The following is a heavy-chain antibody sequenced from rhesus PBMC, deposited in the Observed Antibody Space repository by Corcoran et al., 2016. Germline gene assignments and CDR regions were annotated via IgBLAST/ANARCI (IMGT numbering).Heavy chain of an antibody. CDR1: GGSISSSNW. V-gene: IGHV4-65*01. CDR3: ARRRVGATFDY. Sequence: QVQLQESGPGLVKPSETLSLTCAVSGGSISSSNWWSWIRQPPGKGLEWIGYIIGSSGSTYYNPSLNSRVTNSTDTSKNQFSLKLSAVTAADTAVYYCARRRVGATFDYWGQGVLVTVSS. CDR2: IIGSSGST. D-gene: IGHD1-44*02. J-gene: IGHJ4*01.